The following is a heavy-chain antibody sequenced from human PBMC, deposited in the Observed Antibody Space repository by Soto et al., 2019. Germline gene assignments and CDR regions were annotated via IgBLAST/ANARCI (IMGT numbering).Heavy chain of an antibody. D-gene: IGHD2-8*01. CDR2: VSNDGRNK. J-gene: IGHJ6*02. Sequence: QVQLVESGGGVVQPGESLRLSCAASEFTFSSYAMHCVRQATRNGLEWVAVVSNDGRNKYYAASVKGRFTIYRDNSKNTLSLQMNSLRAEDTAVYYCAKDQSTNSRSYHALDVWGQGTTVTVS. CDR1: EFTFSSYA. V-gene: IGHV3-30*18. CDR3: AKDQSTNSRSYHALDV.